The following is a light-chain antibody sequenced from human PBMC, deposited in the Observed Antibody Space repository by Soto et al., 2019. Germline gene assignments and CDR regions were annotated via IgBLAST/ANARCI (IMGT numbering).Light chain of an antibody. J-gene: IGKJ1*01. V-gene: IGKV3-20*01. CDR2: DAS. CDR3: QQYGSSPET. CDR1: QSVSSSY. Sequence: EIVLTQSPGTLSLSPGERATLSCRASQSVSSSYLAWYQQKPGQAPRLLIYDASSRATGISGRFSGSGSGTDFTLTISRLEPEDCAVYYCQQYGSSPETFGQGTKVEIK.